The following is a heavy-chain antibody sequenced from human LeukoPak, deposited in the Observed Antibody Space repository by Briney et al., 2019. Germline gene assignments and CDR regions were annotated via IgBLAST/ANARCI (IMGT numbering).Heavy chain of an antibody. Sequence: SETLSLTCAVYGGSFSGYYWSWIRQPPGKGLEWIGEINHSGSTNYNPSLKSRVTISVDTSKNQFSLELSSVTAADTAVYYCARSSNIFGVVRGFDYWGQGTLVTVSS. V-gene: IGHV4-34*01. CDR1: GGSFSGYY. J-gene: IGHJ4*02. D-gene: IGHD3-3*01. CDR3: ARSSNIFGVVRGFDY. CDR2: INHSGST.